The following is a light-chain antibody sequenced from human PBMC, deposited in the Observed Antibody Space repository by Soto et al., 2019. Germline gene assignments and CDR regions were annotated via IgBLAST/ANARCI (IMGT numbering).Light chain of an antibody. CDR1: RSNIGAGYD. V-gene: IGLV1-40*01. CDR2: GKN. CDR3: QFYDRSLGGSV. J-gene: IGLJ2*01. Sequence: QSVLTQPSSVSGAPGQRITISCTGSRSNIGAGYDVNWYQQLPGAAPKLLIYGKNNRPSGVPDRFSGSKSGTSASLAITGLQAEDEADYYCQFYDRSLGGSVFGGGTKLTVL.